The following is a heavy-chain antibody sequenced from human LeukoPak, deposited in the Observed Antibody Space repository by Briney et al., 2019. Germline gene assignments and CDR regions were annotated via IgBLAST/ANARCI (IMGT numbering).Heavy chain of an antibody. CDR3: ARVVFGLLTTDAFDI. V-gene: IGHV1-69*13. CDR2: IIPIFGTA. D-gene: IGHD3-3*01. Sequence: ASVKVSCKASGGTFSSYAISWVRQAPGQGLEWMGGIIPIFGTANYAQKFQGRVTITADESTSTAYMELSSLRSEDTAVYYCARVVFGLLTTDAFDIWGQGTMVTVSS. CDR1: GGTFSSYA. J-gene: IGHJ3*02.